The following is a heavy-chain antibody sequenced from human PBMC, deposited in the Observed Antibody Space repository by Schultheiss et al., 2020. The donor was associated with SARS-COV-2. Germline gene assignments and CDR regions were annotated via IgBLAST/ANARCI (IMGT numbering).Heavy chain of an antibody. Sequence: GGSLRLSCAASGFTFSSYEMNWVRQAPGKGLEWVSSISSSSSYIYYADSVKGRFTISRDNAKNSLYLQMNSLRAEDTAVYYCARGVVINIDAFDIWGQGTMVTVSS. CDR3: ARGVVINIDAFDI. J-gene: IGHJ3*02. V-gene: IGHV3-21*01. D-gene: IGHD3-3*01. CDR1: GFTFSSYE. CDR2: ISSSSSYI.